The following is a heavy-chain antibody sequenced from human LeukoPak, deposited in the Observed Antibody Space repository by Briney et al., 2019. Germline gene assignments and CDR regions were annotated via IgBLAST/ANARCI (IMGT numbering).Heavy chain of an antibody. CDR3: LRGGQWVIFDN. D-gene: IGHD2-21*01. Sequence: GGSLRLSCAVSGFVVTSNYMSWVRQAPGKGPEWVAVIFPSGTTYHADFVKGRFAISRDSSTNTLSLQINSLRADDTAIYYCLRGGQWVIFDNWGQGSLVTVSS. CDR2: IFPSGTT. J-gene: IGHJ4*02. V-gene: IGHV3-53*01. CDR1: GFVVTSNY.